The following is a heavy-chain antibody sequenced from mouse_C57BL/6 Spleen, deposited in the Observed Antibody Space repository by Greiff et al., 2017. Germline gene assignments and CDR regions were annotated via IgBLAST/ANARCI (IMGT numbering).Heavy chain of an antibody. J-gene: IGHJ3*01. CDR3: ARSCDYDAWFAY. CDR2: IYPGDGDT. D-gene: IGHD2-4*01. Sequence: LQESGPELVKPGASVKISCKASGYAFSSSWMNWVKQRPGKGLEWIGRIYPGDGDTNYNGKFKGKATLTADKSSSTAYMQLSSLTSEDSAVYFCARSCDYDAWFAYWGQGTLVTVSA. V-gene: IGHV1-82*01. CDR1: GYAFSSSW.